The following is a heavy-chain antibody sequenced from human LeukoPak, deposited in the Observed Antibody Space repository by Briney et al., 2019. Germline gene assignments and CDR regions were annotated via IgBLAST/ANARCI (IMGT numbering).Heavy chain of an antibody. D-gene: IGHD3-16*02. CDR1: GFTFSSYW. Sequence: GGSLRLSCAASGFTFSSYWMSWVRQAPGKGLEWVANIKQDGSEKYYVDSVKGRFTICRDNAKNSLYLQMNSLRAEDTAAYYCASIVGDYVWGSYRPPYAFDIWGQGTMVTVSS. CDR2: IKQDGSEK. CDR3: ASIVGDYVWGSYRPPYAFDI. J-gene: IGHJ3*02. V-gene: IGHV3-7*01.